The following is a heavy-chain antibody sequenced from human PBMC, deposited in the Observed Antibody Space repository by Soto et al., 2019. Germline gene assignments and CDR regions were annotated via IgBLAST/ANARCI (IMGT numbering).Heavy chain of an antibody. CDR3: ARRIVVATRDAFDI. J-gene: IGHJ3*02. Sequence: LSLTCAVSGYSISSGYYCGWIRQPPGKGLEWIGSIYHSGSTYYIPSLKSRVTISVDTSKNQFSLKLSSVTAADTAVYYCARRIVVATRDAFDIWGQGTMVTVSS. CDR2: IYHSGST. V-gene: IGHV4-38-2*01. D-gene: IGHD3-22*01. CDR1: GYSISSGYY.